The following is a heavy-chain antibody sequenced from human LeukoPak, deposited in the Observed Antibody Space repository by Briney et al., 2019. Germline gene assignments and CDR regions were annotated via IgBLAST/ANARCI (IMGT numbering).Heavy chain of an antibody. CDR3: ARVAHNYYYYYMDV. CDR2: IYTSGST. V-gene: IGHV4-4*07. Sequence: PSETLSLTCTVSGGSISSYYWSWIRQPAGKGLEWIGRIYTSGSTNYNPSLKSRVTMSVDTSKNQFSLKLSSVTAADTAVYYCARVAHNYYYYYMDVWAKGPRSPSP. CDR1: GGSISSYY. J-gene: IGHJ6*03.